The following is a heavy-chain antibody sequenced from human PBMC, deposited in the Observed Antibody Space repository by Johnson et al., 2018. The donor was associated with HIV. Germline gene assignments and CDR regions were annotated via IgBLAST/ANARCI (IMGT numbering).Heavy chain of an antibody. J-gene: IGHJ3*02. Sequence: VQLVESGGGLVQPGGSLRLSCGASGFTFSNYAMSWVRQALGKGLEWVSAISGRGGSTYYADSVKGRFTISRDNSKNTLYLQMNSRSAEDTAIYYWAKDMAYSSGWSDAFDIWGQGTIVSVSS. V-gene: IGHV3-23*04. CDR3: AKDMAYSSGWSDAFDI. CDR1: GFTFSNYA. D-gene: IGHD6-19*01. CDR2: ISGRGGST.